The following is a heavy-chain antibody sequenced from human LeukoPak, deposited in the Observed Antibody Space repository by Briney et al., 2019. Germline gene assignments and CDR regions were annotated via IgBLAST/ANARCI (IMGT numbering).Heavy chain of an antibody. Sequence: PGGSLRLSCAASGFDFRRSWMSWVRQAPGKGLEWVAVISYDGSNKYYADSVKGRFTISRDNSKNTLYLQMNSLRAEDTAVYYCARGTTVTTTDYWGQGTLVTVSS. V-gene: IGHV3-30-3*01. J-gene: IGHJ4*02. D-gene: IGHD4-17*01. CDR1: GFDFRRSW. CDR3: ARGTTVTTTDY. CDR2: ISYDGSNK.